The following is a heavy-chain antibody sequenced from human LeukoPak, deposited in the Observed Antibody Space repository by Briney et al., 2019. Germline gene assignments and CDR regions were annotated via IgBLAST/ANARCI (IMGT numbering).Heavy chain of an antibody. CDR3: AKTLVGVGRFGESINYYFDY. CDR1: GFTFSSYA. D-gene: IGHD3-10*01. Sequence: QTGGSLRLSCAASGFTFSSYAMSWVRQAPGKGLEWVSAISGSGGSTYYADSVKGRFTISRDNSKNTLYLQMNSLRAEDTAVYYCAKTLVGVGRFGESINYYFDYWGQGTLVTVSS. J-gene: IGHJ4*02. CDR2: ISGSGGST. V-gene: IGHV3-23*01.